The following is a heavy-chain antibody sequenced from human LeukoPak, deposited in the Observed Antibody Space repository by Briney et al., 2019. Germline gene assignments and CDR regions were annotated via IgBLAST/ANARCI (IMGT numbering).Heavy chain of an antibody. V-gene: IGHV1-46*01. J-gene: IGHJ6*02. CDR1: GYTFTSYY. D-gene: IGHD1-14*01. CDR3: ARDLGGTNYYYYGMDV. CDR2: INPSGGST. Sequence: ASVKVSCKASGYTFTSYYIHWVRQAPGQGLEWMGIINPSGGSTSYAQKFQGRVTMTRDTSTSTVYMELSSLRSEDTAVYYCARDLGGTNYYYYGMDVWGQGTTVTVSS.